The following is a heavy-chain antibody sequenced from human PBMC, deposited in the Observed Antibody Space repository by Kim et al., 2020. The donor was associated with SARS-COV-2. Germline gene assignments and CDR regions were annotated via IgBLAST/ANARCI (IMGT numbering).Heavy chain of an antibody. CDR3: ATDGALESSRGPDP. V-gene: IGHV1-24*01. CDR2: FNPEDGET. D-gene: IGHD3-16*02. CDR1: GYTLTKLS. Sequence: ASVKVSCKVSGYTLTKLSMPWVRQAPGQGLEWMGGFNPEDGETNYAQKFQGRVTMTQDTSTNTAYMELSSLRSEDTAVYYCATDGALESSRGPDPWGQGTLVSVSS. J-gene: IGHJ5*02.